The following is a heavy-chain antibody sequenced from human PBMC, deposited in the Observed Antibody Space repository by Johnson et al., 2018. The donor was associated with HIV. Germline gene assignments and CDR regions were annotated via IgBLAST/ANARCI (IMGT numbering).Heavy chain of an antibody. CDR2: IKQDGSES. CDR1: GFTFSSYW. J-gene: IGHJ3*01. Sequence: VQLVESGGGLVLTGGSLRLSCVGSGFTFSSYWMSWVRQSPGKGLEWVATIKQDGSESYHVDSVKGRFTISRDNSKNTLYLLMNSLRAEDTAVYYCARSMRGAFDVWGQGTMVNVSS. D-gene: IGHD3-10*01. V-gene: IGHV3-7*03. CDR3: ARSMRGAFDV.